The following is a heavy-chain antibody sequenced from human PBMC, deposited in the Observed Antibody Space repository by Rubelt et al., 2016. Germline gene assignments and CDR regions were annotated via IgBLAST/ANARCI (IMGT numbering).Heavy chain of an antibody. CDR1: GFTFSSYS. CDR2: ISSSPTTT. J-gene: IGHJ4*02. D-gene: IGHD1-26*01. V-gene: IGHV3-48*04. CDR3: ARGWPIVGTTALDY. Sequence: ASGFTFSSYSMNWVRQASGKGLEWVSYISSSPTTTHYADSVKGRFTISRDNSKSTLYLQMNSLRAEDTALYYCARGWPIVGTTALDYWGQGTLVTVSS.